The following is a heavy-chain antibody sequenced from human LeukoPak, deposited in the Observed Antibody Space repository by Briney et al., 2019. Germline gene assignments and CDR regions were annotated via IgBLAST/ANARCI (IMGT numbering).Heavy chain of an antibody. D-gene: IGHD3-10*01. CDR2: IYRSGST. Sequence: SETLSLTCAVSGYSISSGYYWGWIRQPPGKGLEWIGSIYRSGSTYYNPSLKSRVTISVDTSRNQFSLKISSVTAADTAVYYCARRLTMVRGVDYWGQGTLVTVSS. CDR1: GYSISSGYY. J-gene: IGHJ4*02. V-gene: IGHV4-38-2*01. CDR3: ARRLTMVRGVDY.